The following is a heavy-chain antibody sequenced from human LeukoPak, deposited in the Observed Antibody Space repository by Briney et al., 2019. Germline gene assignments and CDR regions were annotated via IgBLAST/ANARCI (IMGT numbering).Heavy chain of an antibody. D-gene: IGHD3-22*01. CDR3: AKDSSDYYDSSGYRGFDP. J-gene: IGHJ5*02. CDR2: ISSSGSTI. V-gene: IGHV3-11*04. Sequence: PGGSLRLSCAASGFTFSDYYMSWIRQAPGKGLEWVSYISSSGSTIYYADSVKGRFTISRDNSKNTLYLQMNSLRAEDTAVYYCAKDSSDYYDSSGYRGFDPWGQGTLVTVSS. CDR1: GFTFSDYY.